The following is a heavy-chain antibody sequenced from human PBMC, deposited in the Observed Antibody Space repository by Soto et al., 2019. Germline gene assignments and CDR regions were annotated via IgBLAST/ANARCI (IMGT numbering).Heavy chain of an antibody. D-gene: IGHD5-18*01. J-gene: IGHJ4*02. CDR3: AREALQLWNNVYYFDY. Sequence: GASVKVSCKASGGTFSSYAISWVRQAPGQGLEWMGGIIPIFGTANYAQKFQGRVTITADESTSTAYMELSSLRSEDTAVYYCAREALQLWNNVYYFDYWGQGTLVTVSS. V-gene: IGHV1-69*13. CDR1: GGTFSSYA. CDR2: IIPIFGTA.